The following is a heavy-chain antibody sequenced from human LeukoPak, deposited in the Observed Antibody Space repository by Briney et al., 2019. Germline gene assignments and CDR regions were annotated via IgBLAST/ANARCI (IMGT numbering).Heavy chain of an antibody. V-gene: IGHV1-2*02. CDR2: INPNSGGT. D-gene: IGHD2-2*01. J-gene: IGHJ6*03. CDR3: ARVLIHSTSSYLYYYYYYMDA. Sequence: ASVKVSCKASGYTFTGYYMHWVRQAPGQGLEWMGWINPNSGGTNYAQKFQGRVTMTRDTSISTAYMELSRLRSDDTAVYYCARVLIHSTSSYLYYYYYYMDAWGKGTTVTISS. CDR1: GYTFTGYY.